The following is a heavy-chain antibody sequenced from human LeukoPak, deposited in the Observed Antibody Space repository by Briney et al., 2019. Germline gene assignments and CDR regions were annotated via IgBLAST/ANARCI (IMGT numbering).Heavy chain of an antibody. D-gene: IGHD2-8*01. CDR2: ISGSGGST. J-gene: IGHJ4*02. V-gene: IGHV3-23*01. CDR3: AKSVYAIGILGY. Sequence: SGGSLRLSCAASGFTFSSYAMSWVRQAPGKRLEWVSAISGSGGSTYYADSVKGRFTISRDNSKNTLYLQMNSLRAEDTAVYYCAKSVYAIGILGYWGQGTLVTVSS. CDR1: GFTFSSYA.